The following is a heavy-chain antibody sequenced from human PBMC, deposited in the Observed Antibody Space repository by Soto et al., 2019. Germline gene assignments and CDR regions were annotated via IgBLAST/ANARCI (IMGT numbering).Heavy chain of an antibody. J-gene: IGHJ3*02. V-gene: IGHV3-64D*06. CDR1: GFTFSSYA. Sequence: GGSLRLSCSASGFTFSSYAMHWVRQAPGKGLEYVSAISSNGGSTYYADSVKGRFTISRDNSKNTLYLQMSSLRAEDTAVYYCVKDLRLGELSLGAFDIWGQGTMVTVSS. CDR3: VKDLRLGELSLGAFDI. D-gene: IGHD3-16*02. CDR2: ISSNGGST.